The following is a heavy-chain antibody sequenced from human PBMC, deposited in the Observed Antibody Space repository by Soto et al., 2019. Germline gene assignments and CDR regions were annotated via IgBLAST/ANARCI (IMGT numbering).Heavy chain of an antibody. CDR2: IHYSGST. V-gene: IGHV4-31*03. D-gene: IGHD2-21*02. CDR3: ARESLAYCGGDCYSSPFDY. J-gene: IGHJ4*02. CDR1: GGSISSDDYY. Sequence: QVQLQESGPGLVKPSQTLSLTCTVSGGSISSDDYYWSWIRQHPGKGLEWIGYIHYSGSTFYNPSLKSRVSTSVDTSKGQFSLKLSSVPAADTAVYYCARESLAYCGGDCYSSPFDYWGQGVLVTVSS.